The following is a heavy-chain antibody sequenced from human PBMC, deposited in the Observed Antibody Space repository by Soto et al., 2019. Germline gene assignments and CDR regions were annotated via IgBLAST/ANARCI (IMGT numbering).Heavy chain of an antibody. V-gene: IGHV1-3*01. CDR3: ARVQKGLLWFGELSPHGMDV. Sequence: GASVKVLCKASGYTFTSYAMHWVRQAPGQRLEWLGWINAGNGNTKYSQKFQGRVTITRDTSASTAYMELSSLRSEDTAVYYCARVQKGLLWFGELSPHGMDVWGQGTTATVSS. CDR2: INAGNGNT. CDR1: GYTFTSYA. J-gene: IGHJ6*02. D-gene: IGHD3-10*01.